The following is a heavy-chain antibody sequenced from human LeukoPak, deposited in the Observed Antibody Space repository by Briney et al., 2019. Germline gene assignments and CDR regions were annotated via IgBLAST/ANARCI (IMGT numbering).Heavy chain of an antibody. V-gene: IGHV3-64D*06. CDR3: VKDYVGSSIVGAPYGMDV. Sequence: PRGSLRLSCSASGFTFSSYAMHWVRQAPGKGLEYVSAISSNGGSTYYADSVKGRFTISRDNSKNTLYLQMSSLRAEDTAVYYCVKDYVGSSIVGAPYGMDVWGQGTTVTVSS. J-gene: IGHJ6*02. CDR1: GFTFSSYA. CDR2: ISSNGGST. D-gene: IGHD1-26*01.